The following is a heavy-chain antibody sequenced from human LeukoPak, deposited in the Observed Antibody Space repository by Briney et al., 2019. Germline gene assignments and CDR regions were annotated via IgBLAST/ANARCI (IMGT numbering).Heavy chain of an antibody. Sequence: HTGGSLRLSCAASGFTFSSYWMSWVRQAPGKGLEWVANIKQDGSEKYYVDSVKGRFTISRDNAKNSLYLQMNSLRAEDTAVYYCARDNIAAAGYFDYWGQGTLVTVSS. J-gene: IGHJ4*02. CDR1: GFTFSSYW. CDR3: ARDNIAAAGYFDY. D-gene: IGHD6-13*01. V-gene: IGHV3-7*01. CDR2: IKQDGSEK.